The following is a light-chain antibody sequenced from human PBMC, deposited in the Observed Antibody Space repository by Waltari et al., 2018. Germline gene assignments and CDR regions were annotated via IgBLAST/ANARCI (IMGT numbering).Light chain of an antibody. J-gene: IGKJ1*01. CDR1: QSVGRT. CDR2: GAS. V-gene: IGKV3-20*01. CDR3: QHYVRLPAT. Sequence: EIVLTQSPGTLSLSPGERATLSCRASQSVGRTLAWYQQKPGQAPSLLNYGASSRATGTPDRFGGSGSGTDFSLTISRLETEDFAVYYCQHYVRLPATFGQGTKVEIK.